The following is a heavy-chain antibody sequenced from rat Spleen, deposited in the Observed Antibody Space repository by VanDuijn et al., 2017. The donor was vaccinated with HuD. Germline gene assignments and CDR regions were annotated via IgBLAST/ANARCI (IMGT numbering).Heavy chain of an antibody. CDR1: GFTFSANY. V-gene: IGHV5-20*01. J-gene: IGHJ2*01. D-gene: IGHD5-1*01. Sequence: EVQLVESGGGLVQPGRSLKLSCAASGFTFSANYMAWVRQAPTKGLEWVASIRYDGGSTYYRDSVKGRLTISRDNAKSSLYLQMDSLRSEDTATYYCASLLTHYWGQGVMVTVSS. CDR3: ASLLTHY. CDR2: IRYDGGST.